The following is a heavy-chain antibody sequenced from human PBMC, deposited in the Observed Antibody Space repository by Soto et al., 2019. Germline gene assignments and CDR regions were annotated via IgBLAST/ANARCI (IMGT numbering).Heavy chain of an antibody. V-gene: IGHV3-11*06. CDR3: ARSYSSSWGYNWFDP. J-gene: IGHJ5*02. D-gene: IGHD6-13*01. Sequence: PGGSLRLSCAASGFTFSDYYMSWIRQAPGKGLEWVSYISSSSYTNYADSVKGRFTISRDNAKNSLYLQMNSLRAEDTAVYYCARSYSSSWGYNWFDPWGQGNLVTVSS. CDR2: ISSSSYT. CDR1: GFTFSDYY.